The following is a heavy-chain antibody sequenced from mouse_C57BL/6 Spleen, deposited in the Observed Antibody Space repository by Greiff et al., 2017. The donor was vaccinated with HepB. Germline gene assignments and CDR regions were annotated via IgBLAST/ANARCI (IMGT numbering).Heavy chain of an antibody. CDR3: ARSYGSSFDY. D-gene: IGHD1-1*01. J-gene: IGHJ2*01. CDR1: GYTFTSYW. CDR2: IHPNSGST. V-gene: IGHV1-64*01. Sequence: QVQLKESGAELVKPGASVKLSCKASGYTFTSYWMHWVKQRPGQGLEWIGMIHPNSGSTNYNEKFKSKATLTVDKSSSTAYMQLSSLTSEDSAVYYCARSYGSSFDYWGQGTTLTVSS.